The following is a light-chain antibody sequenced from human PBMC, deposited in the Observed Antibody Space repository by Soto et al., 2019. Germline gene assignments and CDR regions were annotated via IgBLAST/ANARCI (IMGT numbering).Light chain of an antibody. J-gene: IGLJ1*01. CDR1: ALPKQY. CDR2: EDS. Sequence: SYELTQPPSVSVSPGQTARITCSGDALPKQYAYWYQQKSGQAPILVIYEDSQRPSGIPERFSGSSSGTMATLTISGAQVEDEADYYCYSTDSSGNHGVFGTGTKLTVL. CDR3: YSTDSSGNHGV. V-gene: IGLV3-10*01.